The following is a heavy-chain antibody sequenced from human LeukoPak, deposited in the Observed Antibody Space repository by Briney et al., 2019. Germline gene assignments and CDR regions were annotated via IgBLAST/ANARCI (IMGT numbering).Heavy chain of an antibody. Sequence: GGSLRLSCAASGFTFSSSVMHWVRQAPGKGLEWVALMSYDGFSIQYADSVKGRFTISREDSKNTMFLQMDGLGAEDTAVYYCAREGGTSGHAGYFDYWGQGTPVTVSS. CDR2: MSYDGFSI. D-gene: IGHD1-14*01. J-gene: IGHJ4*02. V-gene: IGHV3-30*03. CDR1: GFTFSSSV. CDR3: AREGGTSGHAGYFDY.